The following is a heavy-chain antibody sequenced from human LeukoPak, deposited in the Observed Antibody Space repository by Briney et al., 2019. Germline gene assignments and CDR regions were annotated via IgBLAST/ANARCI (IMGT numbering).Heavy chain of an antibody. V-gene: IGHV4-59*02. CDR2: MYYSGST. CDR3: ARYDGAFDRLDY. J-gene: IGHJ4*02. Sequence: KTSETLSLTCTVSGGSVSTYYWSWIRQPPGKGLEWIGYMYYSGSTKYNPSLKSRVTISVDTSKNQFSLKLTSVTSADTAVYYCARYDGAFDRLDYWGQGTLVTVSS. D-gene: IGHD1-1*01. CDR1: GGSVSTYY.